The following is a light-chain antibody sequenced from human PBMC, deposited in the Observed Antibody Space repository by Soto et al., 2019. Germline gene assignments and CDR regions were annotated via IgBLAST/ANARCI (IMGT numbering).Light chain of an antibody. Sequence: QSALTQPPSASGSPGQSVTISCTGTSSDVGGYNYVSWYQQHPGKAPKLMISEVSKRSSGVPDRFSGSKSGNTASLTVSGLQAEDEADYYCSSYAGGNNPFVFGTGTKVTVL. CDR3: SSYAGGNNPFV. V-gene: IGLV2-8*01. CDR1: SSDVGGYNY. CDR2: EVS. J-gene: IGLJ1*01.